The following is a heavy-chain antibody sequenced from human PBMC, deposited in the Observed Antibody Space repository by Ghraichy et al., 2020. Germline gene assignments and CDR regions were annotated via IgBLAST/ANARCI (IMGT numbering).Heavy chain of an antibody. Sequence: ETLSLTCSVSGSSISSNYWSWIRQPPGKGLEWIGYMRYSGGTNYNPSLKSRVTISVDTSKNQVSLKLTSVTAADTAVYYCARLHYYGSEEFDSWGQGTLVTVSS. CDR2: MRYSGGT. V-gene: IGHV4-59*08. D-gene: IGHD3-10*01. CDR3: ARLHYYGSEEFDS. CDR1: GSSISSNY. J-gene: IGHJ5*01.